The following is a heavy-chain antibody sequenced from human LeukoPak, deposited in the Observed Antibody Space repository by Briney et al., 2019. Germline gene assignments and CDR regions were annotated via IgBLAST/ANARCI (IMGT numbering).Heavy chain of an antibody. J-gene: IGHJ4*02. D-gene: IGHD3-9*01. CDR3: ATSDILTGYYSRLFDY. V-gene: IGHV3-23*01. CDR1: GFTFSSYA. CDR2: ISGSGGST. Sequence: GGSLRLSCAASGFTFSSYAMSWVRQAPGKGLEWVSAISGSGGSTYYAESVKGRFTISRDNSKNTLYLQMNSLRAEDTAVYYCATSDILTGYYSRLFDYWGQGTLVTVSS.